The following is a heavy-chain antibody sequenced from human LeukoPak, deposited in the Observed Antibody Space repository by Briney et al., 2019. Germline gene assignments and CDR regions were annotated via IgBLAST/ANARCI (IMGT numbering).Heavy chain of an antibody. CDR3: AKAQNFWSGYYIDY. CDR1: GFTFSSYA. D-gene: IGHD3-3*01. V-gene: IGHV3-23*01. CDR2: ISGSGGST. Sequence: PGGSLRLSCAASGFTFSSYAMSWVRQAPGKGLEWVSAISGSGGSTYYADSVKGRFTISRDNSKNTLYLQMNSLRAEDTAVYYCAKAQNFWSGYYIDYWGQGTLVTVSS. J-gene: IGHJ4*02.